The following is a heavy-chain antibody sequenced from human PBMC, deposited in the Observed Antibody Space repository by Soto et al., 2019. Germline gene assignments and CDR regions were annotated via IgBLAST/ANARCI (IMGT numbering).Heavy chain of an antibody. CDR2: IYYSGST. Sequence: SETLSLTCTVSGGSISSYYWSWIRQPPGKGLEWIGYIYYSGSTNYNPSLKSRVTISVDTSKNQFSLNLISMTAADTAVYYCARGGPKYCSGGSCYNWFDPWGQGTLVTVSS. D-gene: IGHD2-15*01. CDR1: GGSISSYY. CDR3: ARGGPKYCSGGSCYNWFDP. V-gene: IGHV4-59*01. J-gene: IGHJ5*02.